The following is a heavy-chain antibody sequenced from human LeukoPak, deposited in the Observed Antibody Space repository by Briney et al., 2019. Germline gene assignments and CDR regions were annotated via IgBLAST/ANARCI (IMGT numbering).Heavy chain of an antibody. CDR1: GGSISSNSYY. CDR3: ARDTAIGYYDFSYMDV. CDR2: IYTSGST. Sequence: SETLSLTCTVSGGSISSNSYYWSWIRQPAGKGLEWIGRIYTSGSTNYNPSLKSRVTISVDTSKNQFSLKLSSVTAADTAVYYCARDTAIGYYDFSYMDVWGKGTMVTVSS. D-gene: IGHD3-3*01. J-gene: IGHJ6*03. V-gene: IGHV4-61*02.